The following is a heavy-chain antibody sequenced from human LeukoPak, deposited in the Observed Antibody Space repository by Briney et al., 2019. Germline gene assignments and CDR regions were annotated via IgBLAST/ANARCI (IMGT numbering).Heavy chain of an antibody. V-gene: IGHV4-59*01. CDR3: ASIYSSSWYNDDY. CDR1: GGSISSYY. D-gene: IGHD6-13*01. Sequence: PSETLSLTCTVSGGSISSYYWSWIRQPPGKGLEWLGYIYYSGSTNYNPSLKSRVTISVDTSKNQFSLKLSSVTAADTAVYYCASIYSSSWYNDDYWGQGTLVTVSS. J-gene: IGHJ4*02. CDR2: IYYSGST.